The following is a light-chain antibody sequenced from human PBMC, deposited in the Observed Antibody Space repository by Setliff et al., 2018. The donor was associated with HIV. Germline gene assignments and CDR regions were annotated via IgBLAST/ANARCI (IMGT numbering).Light chain of an antibody. V-gene: IGLV2-23*01. CDR3: CSYGGYNTFYV. Sequence: QSVLTQPASVSGSPGQSITISCTGTSSDIGRYNLVSWYQQYPGKAPKLMIYQATKRPSGVSNRFSGSKSGNTASLTISGLQAEDEADYYCCSYGGYNTFYVFGSGTKVTVL. J-gene: IGLJ1*01. CDR1: SSDIGRYNL. CDR2: QAT.